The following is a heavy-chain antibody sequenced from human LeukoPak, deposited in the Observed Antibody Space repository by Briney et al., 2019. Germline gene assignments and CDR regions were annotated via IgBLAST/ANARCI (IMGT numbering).Heavy chain of an antibody. V-gene: IGHV4-59*01. J-gene: IGHJ4*02. CDR1: GGSISSYY. D-gene: IGHD5-24*01. CDR2: IYYSGST. Sequence: SETLSLTCTVSGGSISSYYWSWIRQPPGKGLEWIGYIYYSGSTNYNPSLKSRVTISVDTSKNQFSLKLSSVTAADTAVYYCARDHGDGYNLDWGQGTLVTVSS. CDR3: ARDHGDGYNLD.